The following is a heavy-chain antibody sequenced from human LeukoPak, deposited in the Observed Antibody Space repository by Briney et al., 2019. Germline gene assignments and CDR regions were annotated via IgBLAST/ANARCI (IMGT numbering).Heavy chain of an antibody. D-gene: IGHD2-15*01. CDR1: GCTFSSYA. CDR2: IIPILGIA. J-gene: IGHJ3*02. Sequence: GASVKVSCKASGCTFSSYAISWVRQAPGQGLEWMGRIIPILGIANYAQKFQGRVTITADKSTSTAYMELSSLRSEDTAVYYCARARCSGGNCYSRTDAFDIWGQGTMVTVSS. CDR3: ARARCSGGNCYSRTDAFDI. V-gene: IGHV1-69*04.